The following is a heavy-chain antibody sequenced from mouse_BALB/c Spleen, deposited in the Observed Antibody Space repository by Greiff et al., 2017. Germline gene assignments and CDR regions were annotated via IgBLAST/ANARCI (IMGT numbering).Heavy chain of an antibody. CDR3: ARSLFDY. CDR2: INPGDGDT. J-gene: IGHJ2*01. CDR1: GSTFPSYG. V-gene: IGHV1-87*01. Sequence: VQLQQSGAELARPGVSGKFSCKASGSTFPSYGMQWVNQRPGQGLEWIGAINPGDGDTRYTQKFKGKATLTADKSSSTAYMKLSSLASEDSAVYYCARSLFDYWGQGTTLTVSS.